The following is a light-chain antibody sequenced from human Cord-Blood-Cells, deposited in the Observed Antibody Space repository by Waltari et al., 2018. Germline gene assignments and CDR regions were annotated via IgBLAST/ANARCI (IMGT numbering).Light chain of an antibody. V-gene: IGLV1-44*01. CDR2: VNN. CDR3: AAWDDSLNGPV. J-gene: IGLJ3*02. Sequence: QSVLTQPPSASGTPGQRVTISCSGSSSNIGSNTVNWYQPLPGMAPKLLIYVNNQRTSGVPDRFSGSKSGTSASLAISGLQSEDEADYYCAAWDDSLNGPVFGGGTKLTVL. CDR1: SSNIGSNT.